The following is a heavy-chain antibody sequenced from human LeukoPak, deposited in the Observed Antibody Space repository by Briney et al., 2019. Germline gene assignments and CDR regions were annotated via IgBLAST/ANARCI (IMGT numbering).Heavy chain of an antibody. J-gene: IGHJ4*02. V-gene: IGHV4-39*02. D-gene: IGHD6-13*01. CDR1: GGSISSDY. CDR3: AAQGQLVY. Sequence: SETLSLTCTISGGSISSDYWGWIRQPPGKGLEWIGNIYFGGSTYYNPSLKSRVTISIDTSKKHFSLKLSSVTAADTAVYYCAAQGQLVYWGQGTLVTVSS. CDR2: IYFGGST.